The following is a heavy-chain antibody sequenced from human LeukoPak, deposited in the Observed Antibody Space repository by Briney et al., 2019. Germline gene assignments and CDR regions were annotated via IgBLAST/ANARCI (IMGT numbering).Heavy chain of an antibody. D-gene: IGHD2-8*01. V-gene: IGHV3-11*04. CDR3: AGLPDLALTPSAPVGFDP. CDR1: GFIFSDYY. J-gene: IGHJ5*02. Sequence: GGSLRLSCVASGFIFSDYYMSWIRQTPGKGLEWVSCISSSGSHIYYSDSVKGRFTISRDNAKNSLYLQMNSLRAEDTAVYYCAGLPDLALTPSAPVGFDPWGQGTLVTVSS. CDR2: ISSSGSHI.